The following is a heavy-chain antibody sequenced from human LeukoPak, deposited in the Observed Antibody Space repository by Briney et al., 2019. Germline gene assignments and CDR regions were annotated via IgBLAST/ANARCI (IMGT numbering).Heavy chain of an antibody. CDR3: ARDPLSSVTIFDY. D-gene: IGHD4-17*01. CDR1: VYTFTSYG. Sequence: VASVKVSCKASVYTFTSYGITWVRQAPGQGLEWMGWISAYNGNTNYAQKFQGRVTMTTDTSTSTAYMELRSLRSDDAAVYYCARDPLSSVTIFDYWGQGTLVTVSS. J-gene: IGHJ4*02. V-gene: IGHV1-18*01. CDR2: ISAYNGNT.